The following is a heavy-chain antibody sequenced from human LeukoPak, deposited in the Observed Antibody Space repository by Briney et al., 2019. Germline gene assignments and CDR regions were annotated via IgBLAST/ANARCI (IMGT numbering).Heavy chain of an antibody. CDR1: GFTFSSYW. J-gene: IGHJ6*03. CDR2: IKQDGSEK. D-gene: IGHD3-16*01. CDR3: ASWGDYYYMDV. Sequence: GGSLRLSCAASGFTFSSYWMSWVRQAPGKGLEWVANIKQDGSEKYYVDSVKGRFTISRDNAKNSLYLQMNSLRAEDTAVYYCASWGDYYYMDVWGKGTTVTVS. V-gene: IGHV3-7*01.